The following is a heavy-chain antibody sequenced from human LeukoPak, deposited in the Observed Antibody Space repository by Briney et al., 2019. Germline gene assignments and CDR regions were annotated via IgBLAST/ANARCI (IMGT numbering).Heavy chain of an antibody. CDR1: GFTFGSSR. V-gene: IGHV3-7*03. Sequence: GGSLRLSCVVSGFTFGSSRMSWVRQAPGKGLEWVTNIKQDGSEKYYVDSMKGRFTISRDNSRNSLYLDINSLRTEDTAVYYCAKDRDSNWYPYFEYWGQGTLITVSS. D-gene: IGHD4-11*01. J-gene: IGHJ4*02. CDR2: IKQDGSEK. CDR3: AKDRDSNWYPYFEY.